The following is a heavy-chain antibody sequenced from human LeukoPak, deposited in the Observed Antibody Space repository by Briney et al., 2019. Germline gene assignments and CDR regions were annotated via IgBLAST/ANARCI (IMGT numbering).Heavy chain of an antibody. CDR2: ISSSGTTI. CDR1: GFTFSDYY. V-gene: IGHV3-11*01. CDR3: ARDYRSTFDY. J-gene: IGHJ4*02. D-gene: IGHD1-26*01. Sequence: GGSLRLSCAASGFTFSDYYMSWLRQAPGKGLEWVSYISSSGTTISYTDSVKGRFPISRDNAKNSLYLKMNSLRAEDTAVYYCARDYRSTFDYWGQGTVVTVSS.